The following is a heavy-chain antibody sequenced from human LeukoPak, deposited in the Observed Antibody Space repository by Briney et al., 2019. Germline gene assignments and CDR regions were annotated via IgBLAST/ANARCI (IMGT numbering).Heavy chain of an antibody. CDR3: ARNGVAATVYYFDY. D-gene: IGHD2-15*01. CDR2: IYSGGST. Sequence: QPGGSLRPSCAASGFTVSSNYMSWVRQAPGRGLEWVSVIYSGGSTYYADSVKGRFTISRDNSKNTLYLQMNSLRAEDTAVYYCARNGVAATVYYFDYWGQGTLVTVSS. J-gene: IGHJ4*02. V-gene: IGHV3-66*01. CDR1: GFTVSSNY.